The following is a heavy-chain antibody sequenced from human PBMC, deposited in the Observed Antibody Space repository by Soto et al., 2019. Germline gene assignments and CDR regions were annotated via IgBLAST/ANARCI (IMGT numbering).Heavy chain of an antibody. J-gene: IGHJ3*02. CDR1: GFTFSSYE. V-gene: IGHV3-48*03. D-gene: IGHD3-16*02. Sequence: LRLSCAASGFTFSSYEMNWVRQAPGKGLEWVSYISSSGSTIYYADSVKGRFTISRDNAKNSLYLQMNSLRAEDTAVYYCARGGYYDYVWGSYPSPDAFDIWGQGTMVTVSS. CDR2: ISSSGSTI. CDR3: ARGGYYDYVWGSYPSPDAFDI.